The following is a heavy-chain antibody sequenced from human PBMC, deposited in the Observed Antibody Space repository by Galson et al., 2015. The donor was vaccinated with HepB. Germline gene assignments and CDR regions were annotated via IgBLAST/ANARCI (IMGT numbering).Heavy chain of an antibody. CDR3: ARHEWEGHLAY. D-gene: IGHD1-26*01. CDR2: IFYSGST. J-gene: IGHJ4*02. V-gene: IGHV4-39*07. CDR1: GVSISSGRHY. Sequence: TLSLTCSVSGVSISSGRHYWAWIRQPPGLGPEWIGSIFYSGSTSYNPSLKSRATILVDTSKNQFSLNLRSVASADTAVYYCARHEWEGHLAYWGQGNLVIVSS.